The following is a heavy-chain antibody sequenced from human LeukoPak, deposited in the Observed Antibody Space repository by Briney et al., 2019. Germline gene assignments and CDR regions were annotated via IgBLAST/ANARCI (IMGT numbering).Heavy chain of an antibody. Sequence: ASVKVSCKASGYTFTGYYMHWVRQATGQGLEWMGWMNPSSGNTGYAQKFQGRVTMTRNTSISTAYMELSSLRSEDTAVYYCARVNSGSYVDYWGQGTLVTVSS. V-gene: IGHV1-8*02. CDR2: MNPSSGNT. CDR3: ARVNSGSYVDY. D-gene: IGHD1-26*01. CDR1: GYTFTGYY. J-gene: IGHJ4*02.